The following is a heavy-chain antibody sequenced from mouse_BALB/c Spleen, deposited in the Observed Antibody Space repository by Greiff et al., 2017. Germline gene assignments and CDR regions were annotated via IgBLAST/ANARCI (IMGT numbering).Heavy chain of an antibody. CDR2: LYPGSGST. CDR1: GYTFTSYW. V-gene: IGHV1S22*01. J-gene: IGHJ4*01. D-gene: IGHD3-2*01. CDR3: TRETARSWAMDY. Sequence: LQQPGSELVRPGASVQLSCKASGYTFTSYWMPWVKQRHGQGLEWIGNLYPGSGSTNYDDKFKSKGTLTVDTSSSTAYMHLSSLTSEDSAVYYCTRETARSWAMDYWGQGTSVTVSS.